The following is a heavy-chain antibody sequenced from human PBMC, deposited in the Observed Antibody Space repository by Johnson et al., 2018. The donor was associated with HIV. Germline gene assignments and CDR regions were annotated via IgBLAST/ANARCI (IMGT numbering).Heavy chain of an antibody. J-gene: IGHJ3*02. CDR3: AREGYCSGGSCYEEKSPDAFDI. CDR1: GFTFSSYA. CDR2: ISYDGSNK. D-gene: IGHD2-15*01. Sequence: QVLLVESGGGLVKPGGSLRLSCAASGFTFSSYAMHWVRQAPGKGLEWVAVISYDGSNKYYADSVKGRFTISRDNSKNTLYLQMNSLRAGDTAVYYCAREGYCSGGSCYEEKSPDAFDIWGQGTMVTVSS. V-gene: IGHV3-30*14.